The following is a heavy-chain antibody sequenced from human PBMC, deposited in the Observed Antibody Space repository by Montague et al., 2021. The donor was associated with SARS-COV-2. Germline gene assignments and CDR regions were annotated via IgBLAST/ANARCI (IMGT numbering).Heavy chain of an antibody. Sequence: SETRSLTCAVYGGSFSGYYWTWIRQSPGKGLEWIAEINHSGTTNYNFNPSLRSRVTISVDTSKSQFSLKLSSVTAADTGVYYCARWDPQTLTLIGLRCKSASDDWGQGTLVTVSS. CDR1: GGSFSGYY. J-gene: IGHJ4*02. CDR2: INHSGTT. D-gene: IGHD1-26*01. CDR3: ARWDPQTLTLIGLRCKSASDD. V-gene: IGHV4-34*01.